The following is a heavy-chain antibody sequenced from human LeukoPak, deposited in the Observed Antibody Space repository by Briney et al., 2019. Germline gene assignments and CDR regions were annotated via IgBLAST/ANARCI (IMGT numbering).Heavy chain of an antibody. J-gene: IGHJ4*02. D-gene: IGHD1-14*01. CDR3: ARGRAGGYFDY. CDR1: DGSINSYY. CDR2: IYYSGST. Sequence: PSETLSLTCTVSDGSINSYYWSWIRQPPGKGLERIGYIYYSGSTNYNPSLKSRVTISVDTSKNQFSLKLTSVTAADTAVYFCARGRAGGYFDYWGQGTLVTVSS. V-gene: IGHV4-59*01.